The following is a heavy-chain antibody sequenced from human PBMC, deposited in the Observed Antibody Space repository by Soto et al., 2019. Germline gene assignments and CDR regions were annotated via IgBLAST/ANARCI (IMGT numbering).Heavy chain of an antibody. CDR2: ISGSPTSVSGGTT. J-gene: IGHJ4*02. Sequence: GGSLRLSCAASGFTFSDYAMSWVRQAPGKGLEWVSAISGSPTSVSGGTTYYADSVKGRFTVSRDNSKNTLYLQMNSLRAEDTAVYYCAKMDWTTLTRKSSAHLDYWGQGTLVTVSS. CDR3: AKMDWTTLTRKSSAHLDY. CDR1: GFTFSDYA. V-gene: IGHV3-23*01. D-gene: IGHD4-17*01.